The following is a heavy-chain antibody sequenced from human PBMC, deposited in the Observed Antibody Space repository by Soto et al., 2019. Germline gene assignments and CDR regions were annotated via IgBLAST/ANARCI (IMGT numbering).Heavy chain of an antibody. V-gene: IGHV3-11*05. Sequence: QVQLVDSGGGLVKPGGSLRLSCAASGFTFTDYYMSWLRQAPGKGLEWVSYISTSSSFTNYADSVKGRFTISRDNAKNSLYLQMNSLRAEDTAVYYCARGYCSGGSCYDYWGQGTLVTVSS. D-gene: IGHD2-15*01. CDR2: ISTSSSFT. CDR3: ARGYCSGGSCYDY. J-gene: IGHJ4*02. CDR1: GFTFTDYY.